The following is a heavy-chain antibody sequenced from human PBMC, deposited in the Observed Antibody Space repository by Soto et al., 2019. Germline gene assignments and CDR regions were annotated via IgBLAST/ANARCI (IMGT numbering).Heavy chain of an antibody. CDR3: ARGDYGELENWFGP. CDR1: GGTFSSYA. V-gene: IGHV1-69*12. CDR2: IIPIFGTA. Sequence: QVQLVQSGAEVKKPGSSVKVSCKASGGTFSSYAISWVRQAPGQGLEWMGGIIPIFGTANYAQKFQGRVTITADESTSAAYMEPSSLGSEDTAGYYCARGDYGELENWFGPWGQGTLVTVSS. J-gene: IGHJ5*02. D-gene: IGHD4-17*01.